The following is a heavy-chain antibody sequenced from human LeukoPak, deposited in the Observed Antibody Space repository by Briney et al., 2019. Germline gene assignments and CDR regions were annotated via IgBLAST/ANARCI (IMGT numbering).Heavy chain of an antibody. CDR1: GFTFSSYG. Sequence: GGSLRLSCAASGFTFSSYGMHWVRQAPGKGLGWVSVIWYDGTNKYYADSVKGRFTISRDNSENTLYLQMNSLRAEDTAVYYCARDDDYGDSYWYFDLWGRGTLVTVSS. CDR3: ARDDDYGDSYWYFDL. CDR2: IWYDGTNK. D-gene: IGHD4-17*01. J-gene: IGHJ2*01. V-gene: IGHV3-33*01.